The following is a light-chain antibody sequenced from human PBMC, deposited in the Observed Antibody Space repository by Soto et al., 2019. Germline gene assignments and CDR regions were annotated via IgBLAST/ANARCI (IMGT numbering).Light chain of an antibody. J-gene: IGKJ1*01. CDR2: DVS. V-gene: IGKV3-11*01. CDR1: QNISSY. Sequence: IVLTQSPATLSLSPGERATLSCRASQNISSYLIWYQQKPGQAPRLLMYDVSNRATGIPARFSGSGSGTDFTLTISSIEPEDLAVYYCQQRSNWPRTFGQGTKVEIK. CDR3: QQRSNWPRT.